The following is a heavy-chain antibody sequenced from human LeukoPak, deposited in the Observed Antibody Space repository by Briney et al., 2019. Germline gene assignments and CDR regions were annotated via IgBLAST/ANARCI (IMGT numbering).Heavy chain of an antibody. D-gene: IGHD6-13*01. CDR3: ASMHSSSWYRGFDP. V-gene: IGHV4-30-4*01. J-gene: IGHJ5*02. CDR1: GGSISSGDYY. Sequence: PSQTLSLTCTVSGGSISSGDYYWSWIRQPPGKGLEWIGYIYYSGSTYYNPSLKSRVTVSVDTSKSQFSLKLSSVTAADTAVYYCASMHSSSWYRGFDPWGQGTLVTVSS. CDR2: IYYSGST.